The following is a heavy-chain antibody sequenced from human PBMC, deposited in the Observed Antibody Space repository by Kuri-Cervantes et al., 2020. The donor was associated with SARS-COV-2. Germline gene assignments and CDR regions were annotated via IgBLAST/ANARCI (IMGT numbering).Heavy chain of an antibody. CDR2: IKSKTDGGTT. CDR3: TAQKPLTGGGWYYYYYMDV. Sequence: GESLKISCAASGFTFSNAWMSWVRQAPGKGLEWVGRIKSKTDGGTTDYAAPVKGRFTISRDDSKNTLYLQMNSLKTEDTAVYYCTAQKPLTGGGWYYYYYMDVWGKGTTVTVSS. CDR1: GFTFSNAW. D-gene: IGHD7-27*01. J-gene: IGHJ6*03. V-gene: IGHV3-15*01.